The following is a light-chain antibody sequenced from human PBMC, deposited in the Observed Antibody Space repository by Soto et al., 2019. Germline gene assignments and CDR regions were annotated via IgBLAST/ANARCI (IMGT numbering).Light chain of an antibody. CDR2: DIS. Sequence: EIVMTQSPATLSVSPGERATLSCRASQSVSRDLAWYQQKPGQAPRLLIYDISTRATGIPTRFSGSGSGTEFTLTISSLQSEDFAVYYCQQYSSWPFTFGPGTKVAIE. J-gene: IGKJ3*01. CDR1: QSVSRD. CDR3: QQYSSWPFT. V-gene: IGKV3D-15*01.